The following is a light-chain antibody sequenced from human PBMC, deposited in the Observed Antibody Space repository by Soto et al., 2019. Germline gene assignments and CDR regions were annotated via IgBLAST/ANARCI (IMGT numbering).Light chain of an antibody. CDR1: SSDVGNYNY. CDR3: CSYAGSFTWL. V-gene: IGLV2-11*01. CDR2: EVS. J-gene: IGLJ3*02. Sequence: QSALTQPRSVSGSPGQSVTISCTGTSSDVGNYNYVSWYQQYPGKAPNLMIYEVSKRPSGVPDRFSGSKSVNTASLTISGLQTEDEADYYCCSYAGSFTWLFGGGTKLTVL.